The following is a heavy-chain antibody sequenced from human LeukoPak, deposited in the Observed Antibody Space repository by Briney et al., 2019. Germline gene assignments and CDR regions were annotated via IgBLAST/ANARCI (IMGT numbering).Heavy chain of an antibody. CDR3: AKGGKWDVTPFDY. CDR2: ISGGGGST. D-gene: IGHD1-26*01. V-gene: IGHV3-23*01. Sequence: GGSLRLSCAASGFTFTSYSMNWVRQAPRKGLEWVSTISGGGGSTYYADSVKGRFTISRDNSKNTLYLQVNSLRAEDTAVYYCAKGGKWDVTPFDYWGQGTLVTVSS. CDR1: GFTFTSYS. J-gene: IGHJ4*02.